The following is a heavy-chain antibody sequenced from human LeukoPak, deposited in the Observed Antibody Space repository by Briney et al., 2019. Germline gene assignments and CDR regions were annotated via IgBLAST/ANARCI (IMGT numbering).Heavy chain of an antibody. Sequence: PSETLSLTCTVSGGSISSYYWSWIRQPPGKGLEWIGYIYYSGSTNYNPSLKSRVTISVDTSKNQFSLKLSSVTAADTAVYYCARDLLRVEMATMWQTHAAFDIWGQGTMVTVSS. J-gene: IGHJ3*02. CDR1: GGSISSYY. D-gene: IGHD5-24*01. CDR2: IYYSGST. CDR3: ARDLLRVEMATMWQTHAAFDI. V-gene: IGHV4-59*01.